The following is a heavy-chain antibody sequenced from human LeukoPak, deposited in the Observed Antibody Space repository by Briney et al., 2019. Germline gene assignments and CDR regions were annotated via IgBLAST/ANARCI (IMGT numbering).Heavy chain of an antibody. CDR3: AAKNPRYYYGMDV. CDR2: IVVGSGNT. CDR1: GSTFTSSA. J-gene: IGHJ6*02. V-gene: IGHV1-58*02. D-gene: IGHD2/OR15-2a*01. Sequence: ASVNLSCKACGSTFTSSAMVWVRKSRGHPLESIGWIVVGSGNTNYAQKFQERVTITRDRFTSTAYMELSNLRSQDTPVYYCAAKNPRYYYGMDVWGQGTTVTVSS.